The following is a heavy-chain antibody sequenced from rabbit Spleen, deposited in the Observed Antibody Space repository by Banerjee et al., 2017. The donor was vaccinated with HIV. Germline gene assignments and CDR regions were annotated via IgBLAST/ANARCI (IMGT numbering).Heavy chain of an antibody. D-gene: IGHD4-2*01. J-gene: IGHJ4*01. CDR1: GFSFSSRYY. CDR3: ARDVVGYAGVTYGYGTGFNL. V-gene: IGHV1S40*01. Sequence: ESGGGLVQPGGSLKLSCKASGFSFSSRYYMCWVRQAPGKGLEWIGFIYTGNGKNYYASWAKGRFTISKTSSTTVTLQMTSLTAADTATYFCARDVVGYAGVTYGYGTGFNLWGQGTLVTVS. CDR2: IYTGNGKN.